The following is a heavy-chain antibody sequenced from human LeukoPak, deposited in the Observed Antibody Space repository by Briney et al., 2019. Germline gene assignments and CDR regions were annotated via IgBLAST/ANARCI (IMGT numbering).Heavy chain of an antibody. CDR2: IYYSGST. CDR3: ARGNYKFLEAIHYYMDV. Sequence: SETLSLTCTVSGGSISSYYWSWIRQPPGKGLEWIGYIYYSGSTNYNPSLKSRVTISVDTSKNQFSLKLTSVTAADTAIYYCARGNYKFLEAIHYYMDVWGKGTTVTVSS. CDR1: GGSISSYY. D-gene: IGHD3-3*01. J-gene: IGHJ6*03. V-gene: IGHV4-59*08.